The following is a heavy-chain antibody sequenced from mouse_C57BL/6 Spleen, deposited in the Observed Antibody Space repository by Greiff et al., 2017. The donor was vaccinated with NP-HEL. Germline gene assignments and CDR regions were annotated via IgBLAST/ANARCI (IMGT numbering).Heavy chain of an antibody. CDR2: IRSKSNNYAT. Sequence: EVQLVESGGGLVQPKGSLKLSCAASGFSFNTYAMNWVRQAPGKGLEWVARIRSKSNNYATYYADSVKDRFTISRDDSESMLYLQMNNLKTEDTAMYYCVRLGNYCFDYWGQGTTLTVSS. D-gene: IGHD2-1*01. CDR1: GFSFNTYA. J-gene: IGHJ2*01. CDR3: VRLGNYCFDY. V-gene: IGHV10-1*01.